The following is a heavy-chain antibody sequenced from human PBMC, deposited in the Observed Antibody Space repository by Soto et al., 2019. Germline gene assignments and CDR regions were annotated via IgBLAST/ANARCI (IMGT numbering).Heavy chain of an antibody. J-gene: IGHJ5*02. D-gene: IGHD3-3*01. Sequence: EPLSLTCTRSGGSISSYYWSWIRQPPGKGLEWIGYIYYSGSTNYHPSLKSRGTISVDTAKNELSLKLSSVAAAYTAVYYCERGTDLWSGLNNCLDTWGQGTLVTVSS. V-gene: IGHV4-59*01. CDR2: IYYSGST. CDR1: GGSISSYY. CDR3: ERGTDLWSGLNNCLDT.